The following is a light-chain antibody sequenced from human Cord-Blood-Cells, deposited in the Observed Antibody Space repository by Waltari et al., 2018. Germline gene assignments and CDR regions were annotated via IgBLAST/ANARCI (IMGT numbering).Light chain of an antibody. CDR3: QQYNSYWT. V-gene: IGKV3-20*01. CDR1: QSVSSSY. CDR2: GAS. J-gene: IGKJ1*01. Sequence: EIVLTQSPGTLSLSPGERATLSCRASQSVSSSYLAWYQQKPGQAPRLLIYGASSRATGIPDRFSGSGSGTDFTLTISSLQPDDFATYYCQQYNSYWTFGQGTKVEIK.